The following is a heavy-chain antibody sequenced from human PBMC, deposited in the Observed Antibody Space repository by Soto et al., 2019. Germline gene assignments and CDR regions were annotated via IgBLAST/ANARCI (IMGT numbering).Heavy chain of an antibody. CDR3: ARESYYDSRLR. V-gene: IGHV3-48*03. D-gene: IGHD3-22*01. CDR1: GFTFSSYE. CDR2: ISSSGSTI. J-gene: IGHJ4*02. Sequence: GGSLRLSCAASGFTFSSYEMNWVRQAPGKGLEWVSYISSSGSTIYYADSVKGRFTIFRDNAKNSLYLQMNSLRAEDTAVYYCARESYYDSRLRWGQGTLVTVSS.